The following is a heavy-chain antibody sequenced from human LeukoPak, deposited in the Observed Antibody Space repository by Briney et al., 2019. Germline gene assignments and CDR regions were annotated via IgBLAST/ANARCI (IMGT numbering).Heavy chain of an antibody. CDR2: MNPNSGNT. V-gene: IGHV1-8*01. J-gene: IGHJ4*02. CDR1: GYTFTSYD. Sequence: EASVKVSCKASGYTFTSYDINWVRQATGQGLEWMGWMNPNSGNTGYAQKFQGRVTMTRNTSISTAYMELSSLRSEDTAVYYCARDGYCSGGSCYFFSPYWGQGTLVTVSS. CDR3: ARDGYCSGGSCYFFSPY. D-gene: IGHD2-15*01.